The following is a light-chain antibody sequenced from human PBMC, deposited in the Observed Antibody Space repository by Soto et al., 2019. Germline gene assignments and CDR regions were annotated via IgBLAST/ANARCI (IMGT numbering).Light chain of an antibody. CDR2: DKS. V-gene: IGKV3-11*01. CDR3: KQRSNRHIT. CDR1: QSVRSY. J-gene: IGKJ5*01. Sequence: IFLTRSPATLSLSPVEIATLSCKASQSVRSYLGWYKQKHGQAPRLLIYDKSKRVTGIPDRFSGSGSGKDFTITISSIENEDSEVYYCKQRSNRHITCGKGTRREIK.